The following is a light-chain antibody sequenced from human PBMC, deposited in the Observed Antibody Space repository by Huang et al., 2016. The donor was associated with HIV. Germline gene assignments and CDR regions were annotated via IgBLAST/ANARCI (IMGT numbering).Light chain of an antibody. V-gene: IGKV3-11*01. J-gene: IGKJ2*01. CDR1: QSVNNL. CDR3: QQRSNWPHT. Sequence: EIVLTQSPATLSLSPGERATLSCRASQSVNNLVSWHQQKPGQAPRLLIYDASNSAAGIPARFSGSGSGTDFTLTISSLEPEDSAVYYCQQRSNWPHTFGQGTKLEIK. CDR2: DAS.